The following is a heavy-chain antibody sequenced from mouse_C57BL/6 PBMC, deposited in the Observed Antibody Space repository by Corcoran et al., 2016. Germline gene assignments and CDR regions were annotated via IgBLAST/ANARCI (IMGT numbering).Heavy chain of an antibody. CDR2: INTYSGVP. CDR3: ASDGFPFAY. V-gene: IGHV9-3*01. CDR1: GYTFTTYG. D-gene: IGHD2-3*01. Sequence: QIQLVQSGPELKKPGETVKISCKASGYTFTTYGMSWVKQAPGKGLKWMGWINTYSGVPTYADDFKGRFAFSLVTSASTAYLQINNLKNEDTATYFCASDGFPFAYWGQGTLVTVSA. J-gene: IGHJ3*01.